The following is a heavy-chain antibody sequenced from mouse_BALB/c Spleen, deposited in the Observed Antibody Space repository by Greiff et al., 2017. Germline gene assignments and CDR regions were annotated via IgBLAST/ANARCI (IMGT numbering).Heavy chain of an antibody. V-gene: IGHV1-14*01. D-gene: IGHD4-1*01. Sequence: VQLQQSGPELVKPGASVKMSCKASGYTFTSYVMHWVKQKPGQGLEWIGYINPYNDGTKYNEKFKGKATLTSDKSSSTAYMELSSLTSEDSAVYYCAREGELGRRYYAMDYWGQGTSVTVSS. CDR1: GYTFTSYV. CDR2: INPYNDGT. J-gene: IGHJ4*01. CDR3: AREGELGRRYYAMDY.